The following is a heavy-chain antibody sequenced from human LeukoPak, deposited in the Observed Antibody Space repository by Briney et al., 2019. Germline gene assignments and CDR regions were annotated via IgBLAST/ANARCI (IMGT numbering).Heavy chain of an antibody. D-gene: IGHD3-10*01. CDR2: IRGKAYRRPT. J-gene: IGHJ4*02. CDR1: GFNFADYA. V-gene: IGHV3-49*04. Sequence: PDPSPKLSCTTCGFNFADYAIKWVRHAPGKGLEWVCFIRGKAYRRPTDYAASLRVRASVSRDDSKTVAYLRMNRLKTEETAIYYCSARRLGEVIHDLWGRGTLVAV. CDR3: SARRLGEVIHDL.